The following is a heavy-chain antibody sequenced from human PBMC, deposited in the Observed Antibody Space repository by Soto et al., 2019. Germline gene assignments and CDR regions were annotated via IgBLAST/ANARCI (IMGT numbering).Heavy chain of an antibody. J-gene: IGHJ2*01. CDR2: INHSGST. CDR3: ARGLFSRGLTYGGKGYFDL. D-gene: IGHD4-17*01. V-gene: IGHV4-34*01. CDR1: GGSFSGYY. Sequence: QVQLQQWGAGLLKPSETLSLTCAVYGGSFSGYYWSWIRQPPGKGLEWIGEINHSGSTNYNPSLKRRVTITVDTAQDPFPPKLSSGTAAETAVYFWARGLFSRGLTYGGKGYFDLWGRGTLVTVSS.